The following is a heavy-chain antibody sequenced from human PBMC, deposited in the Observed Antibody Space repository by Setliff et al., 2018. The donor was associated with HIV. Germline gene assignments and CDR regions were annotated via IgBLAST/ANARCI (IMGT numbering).Heavy chain of an antibody. CDR2: IYTSGST. V-gene: IGHV4-4*07. Sequence: SETLSLTCTVSGGSITSSYWSWIRQPAGKGLEWIGRIYTSGSTNYNPSLKSRVTMSIDTSKKQFSLKLNSMTAADTAVYFCVRGPQWLVQKGRVYYFDYWGQGALVTVSS. CDR3: VRGPQWLVQKGRVYYFDY. D-gene: IGHD6-19*01. CDR1: GGSITSSY. J-gene: IGHJ4*02.